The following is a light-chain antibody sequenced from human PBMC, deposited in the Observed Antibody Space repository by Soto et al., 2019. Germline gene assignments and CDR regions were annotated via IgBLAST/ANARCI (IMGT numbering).Light chain of an antibody. CDR3: SSYTSSITPVV. CDR1: SSDVGGYNY. CDR2: EVS. Sequence: QSALTQPASVSGSPGQSITISCTGTSSDVGGYNYVSWYQHHPGKAPKLMIYEVSNRPSGVSNRFSGSKSGNTASLTISGLQAEDEDDYYCSSYTSSITPVVFGGGTKLTV. J-gene: IGLJ2*01. V-gene: IGLV2-14*01.